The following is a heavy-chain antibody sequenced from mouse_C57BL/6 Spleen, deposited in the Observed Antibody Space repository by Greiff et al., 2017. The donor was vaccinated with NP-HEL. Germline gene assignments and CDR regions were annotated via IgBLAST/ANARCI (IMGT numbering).Heavy chain of an antibody. CDR1: GYTFTSYW. CDR2: IDPSDSET. Sequence: VQLQQPGAELVRPGSSVKLSCKASGYTFTSYWMHWVKQRPIQGLEWIGNIDPSDSETHYNQKFKDKATLTVDKSSSTAYMQLSSLTSEDSAVYYCARWDGNFPMDYWGQGTSVTVSS. J-gene: IGHJ4*01. V-gene: IGHV1-52*01. CDR3: ARWDGNFPMDY. D-gene: IGHD2-1*01.